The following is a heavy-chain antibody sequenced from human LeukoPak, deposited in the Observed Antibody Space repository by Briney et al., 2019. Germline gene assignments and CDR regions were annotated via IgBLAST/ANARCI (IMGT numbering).Heavy chain of an antibody. V-gene: IGHV1-69*04. CDR1: GGTFSSYA. CDR3: ARDSNTYCSGGSCYHDY. J-gene: IGHJ4*02. D-gene: IGHD2-15*01. CDR2: IIPILGIA. Sequence: SVTVSFKASGGTFSSYAISWVRQAPGQGLEWMGRIIPILGIANYAQKFQGRVTITADKSTSTAYMELSSLRSEDTAVYYCARDSNTYCSGGSCYHDYWGQGTLVTVSS.